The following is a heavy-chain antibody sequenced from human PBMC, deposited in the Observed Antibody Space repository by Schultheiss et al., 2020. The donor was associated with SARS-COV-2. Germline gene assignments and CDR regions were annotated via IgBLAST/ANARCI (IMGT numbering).Heavy chain of an antibody. V-gene: IGHV3-23*01. CDR3: AKGNIGLPELHQHYFDY. CDR1: GFTFSSYA. CDR2: ISGSAGNT. Sequence: GVLKISCAASGFTFSSYAMNWVRQAPGKGLEWVSGISGSAGNTYYADSVKGRFTISRDNSKNTLYLQMNSLRAEDTAVYYCAKGNIGLPELHQHYFDYWGQGTLVTVSS. J-gene: IGHJ4*02. D-gene: IGHD1-26*01.